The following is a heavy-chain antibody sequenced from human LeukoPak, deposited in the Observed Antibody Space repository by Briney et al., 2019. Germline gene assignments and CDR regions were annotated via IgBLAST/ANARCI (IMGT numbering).Heavy chain of an antibody. V-gene: IGHV3-23*01. CDR3: AKGLTYYYDSSGYTECAFDI. Sequence: PGGSLRLSCAASGFTFSSYAVSWVRQAPGKGLEWVSAISGSGGNTYYADSVKGRFTISRDNSKNTLYLQMNSLRAEDTAVYYCAKGLTYYYDSSGYTECAFDIWGQGAMVTVSS. J-gene: IGHJ3*02. D-gene: IGHD3-22*01. CDR1: GFTFSSYA. CDR2: ISGSGGNT.